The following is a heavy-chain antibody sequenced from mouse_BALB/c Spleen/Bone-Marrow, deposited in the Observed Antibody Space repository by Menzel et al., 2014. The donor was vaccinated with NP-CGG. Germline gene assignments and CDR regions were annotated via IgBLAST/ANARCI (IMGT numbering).Heavy chain of an antibody. CDR1: GFTFSSFG. Sequence: EVKLVESGGGLAQPGGSRKLSCAASGFTFSSFGMHWVRQAPEKGLEWVAYISSGSSTIYYADTVKGRFTISRDNPKNAQFVAMARIRSVDSAMYYCLSVSARFAYWGRGTLLTLSA. D-gene: IGHD3-1*01. CDR3: LSVSARFAY. J-gene: IGHJ3*01. CDR2: ISSGSSTI. V-gene: IGHV5-17*02.